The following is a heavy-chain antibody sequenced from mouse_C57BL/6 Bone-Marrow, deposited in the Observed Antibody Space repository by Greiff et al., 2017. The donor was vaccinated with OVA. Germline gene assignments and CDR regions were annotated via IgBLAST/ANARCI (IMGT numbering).Heavy chain of an antibody. D-gene: IGHD2-5*01. CDR3: ARHYDSNYGGFAY. J-gene: IGHJ3*01. Sequence: EVMLVESGGGLVKPGGSLKLSCAASGFTFSSYTMSWVRQTPEKRLEWVATISGGGGNTYYPDSVKGRFTISRDNAKNTLYLQMSSLRSEDTALYYCARHYDSNYGGFAYWGQGTLVTVSA. CDR2: ISGGGGNT. CDR1: GFTFSSYT. V-gene: IGHV5-9*01.